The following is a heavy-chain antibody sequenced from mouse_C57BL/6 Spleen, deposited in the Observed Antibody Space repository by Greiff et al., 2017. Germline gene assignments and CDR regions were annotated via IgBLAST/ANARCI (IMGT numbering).Heavy chain of an antibody. J-gene: IGHJ4*01. CDR3: TTGATVVARYAMGY. CDR1: GFNIKDDY. CDR2: IDPENGDT. V-gene: IGHV14-4*01. Sequence: VQLQQSGAELVRPGASVKLSCTASGFNIKDDYMHWVKQRPEQGLEWIGRIDPENGDTEYASKFQGKATITADTSSTTAYLQLSSLTSEDTADYYSTTGATVVARYAMGYWGKGTSVTASS. D-gene: IGHD1-1*01.